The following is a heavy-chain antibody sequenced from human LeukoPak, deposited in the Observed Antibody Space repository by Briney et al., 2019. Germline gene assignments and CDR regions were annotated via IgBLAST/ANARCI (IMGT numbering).Heavy chain of an antibody. CDR3: ARDRGVYYYGSGTDYYYYGMDV. CDR1: GYTFTSYG. Sequence: GASVKVTCKASGYTFTSYGISWVRQAPGQGLEWMGWISAYNGNTNYAQKLQGRVTMTTDASTSTAYMELRSLRSDDTAVYYCARDRGVYYYGSGTDYYYYGMDVWGQGTTVTVSS. V-gene: IGHV1-18*01. J-gene: IGHJ6*02. CDR2: ISAYNGNT. D-gene: IGHD3-10*01.